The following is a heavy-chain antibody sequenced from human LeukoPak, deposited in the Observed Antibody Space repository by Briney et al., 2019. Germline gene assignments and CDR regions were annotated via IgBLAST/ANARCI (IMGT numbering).Heavy chain of an antibody. CDR1: GFTFSNAW. D-gene: IGHD3-3*01. V-gene: IGHV3-15*01. CDR2: IKSKTDGGTT. J-gene: IGHJ4*02. Sequence: GGSLRLSCAASGFTFSNAWMSWVRQAPGKGLEWVGRIKSKTDGGTTDYAAPVKGRFTISRDDSKNTLYLQMNSLRTEETAVYYCTRDLGVEWGTFEYWGQGTLVTVSS. CDR3: TRDLGVEWGTFEY.